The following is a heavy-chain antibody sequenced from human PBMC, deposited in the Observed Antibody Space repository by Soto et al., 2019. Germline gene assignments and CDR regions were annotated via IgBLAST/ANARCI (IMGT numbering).Heavy chain of an antibody. CDR1: GFTFRNHA. J-gene: IGHJ4*02. CDR2: IWYDGTSK. D-gene: IGHD6-6*01. CDR3: ARDQGVVIIKDH. Sequence: QVQLVESGGGVVQPGRSLRLSCAASGFTFRNHAMHWVRQAPGKGLEWVGLIWYDGTSKYYADSVKGRFTISRDNSKHTLYLEMNSLRVEDTAIYYCARDQGVVIIKDHWGQGTLVTVSS. V-gene: IGHV3-33*08.